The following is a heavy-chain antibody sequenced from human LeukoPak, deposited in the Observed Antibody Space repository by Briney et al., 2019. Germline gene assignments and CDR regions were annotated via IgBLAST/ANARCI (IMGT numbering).Heavy chain of an antibody. CDR3: ARDIELSC. CDR2: ISASGGNS. Sequence: GGSLRLSCETSGFTFSDSAMSWVRQASGRGLEWVSLISASGGNSYYADSVKGRFTVSRDSSKNTLHLQMNSLRAEDTAVYYCARDIELSCWGQGTLVTVSS. CDR1: GFTFSDSA. J-gene: IGHJ4*02. D-gene: IGHD1-26*01. V-gene: IGHV3-23*01.